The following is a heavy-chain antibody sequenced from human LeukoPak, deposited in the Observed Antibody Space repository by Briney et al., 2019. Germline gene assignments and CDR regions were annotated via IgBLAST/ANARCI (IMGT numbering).Heavy chain of an antibody. Sequence: ASVKVSCKTSGYTFTSHGINWLRQAPGQGLERMGWISVYNAHTNYAPKFQGRVTMTKDTSTSTVYMELRSLRSDDTAVYYCAREGDYYDSSRNLGFWGQGTLVTVSS. D-gene: IGHD3-22*01. V-gene: IGHV1-18*01. CDR2: ISVYNAHT. CDR3: AREGDYYDSSRNLGF. J-gene: IGHJ4*02. CDR1: GYTFTSHG.